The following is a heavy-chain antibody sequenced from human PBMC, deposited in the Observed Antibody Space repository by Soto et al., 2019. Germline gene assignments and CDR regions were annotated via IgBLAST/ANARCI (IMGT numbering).Heavy chain of an antibody. V-gene: IGHV1-18*01. J-gene: IGHJ4*02. CDR3: ARWRDGYFDY. CDR1: GYTFISYG. CDR2: ISTHNGNT. Sequence: QVQLVQSGTEVKKPGASVNISCRASGYTFISYGLSWVRQAPGQGLEWMGWISTHNGNTDYTQKLQGRVTVTTDTSTSTAYMELRSLRSDDTAVYYCARWRDGYFDYRGQGTLVTVSS.